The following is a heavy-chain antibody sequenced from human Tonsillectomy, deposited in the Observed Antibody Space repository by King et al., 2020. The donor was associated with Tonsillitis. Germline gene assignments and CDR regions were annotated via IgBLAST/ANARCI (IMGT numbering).Heavy chain of an antibody. CDR1: GGSISPYY. Sequence: QLQESGPGLVKPSETLSLTCTVSGGSISPYYWTWIRQPPGEGLEWIAYLYHSGSPNSNPSLKSRVTISLDKAKNPPSLRLSSVTAADTAVYYCARATTSYDGSTGYPLIDYWGRGTLVTVSS. CDR3: ARATTSYDGSTGYPLIDY. V-gene: IGHV4-59*01. CDR2: LYHSGSP. J-gene: IGHJ4*02. D-gene: IGHD3-22*01.